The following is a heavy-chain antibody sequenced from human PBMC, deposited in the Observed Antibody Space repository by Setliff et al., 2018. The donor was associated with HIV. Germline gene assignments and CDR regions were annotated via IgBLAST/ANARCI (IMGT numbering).Heavy chain of an antibody. CDR2: ISSSSRSK. CDR1: GFSVTDTY. CDR3: AKGGYGGAYYVAGY. J-gene: IGHJ4*02. V-gene: IGHV3-11*06. D-gene: IGHD5-18*01. Sequence: GGSLRLSCEASGFSVTDTYMGWVRQAPGKGLEWVSSISSSSRSKYYADFVKGRFTIARDDSKNTVSLQMTNLGTGDTAMYYCAKGGYGGAYYVAGYWGQGTLVTVSS.